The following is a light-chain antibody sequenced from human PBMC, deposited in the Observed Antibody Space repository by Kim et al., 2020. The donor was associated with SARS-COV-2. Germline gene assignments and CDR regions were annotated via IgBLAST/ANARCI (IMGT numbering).Light chain of an antibody. CDR1: QSVGSN. J-gene: IGKJ1*01. CDR3: QQYNNWPLT. CDR2: GAS. V-gene: IGKV3-15*01. Sequence: SQGERATRSCRASQSVGSNLGWYQHKPGQSPRLLIYGASTRATGIPPRFSGSGSGTEFTLTISSLQSEDFAVYYCQQYNNWPLTFGQGTKVEIK.